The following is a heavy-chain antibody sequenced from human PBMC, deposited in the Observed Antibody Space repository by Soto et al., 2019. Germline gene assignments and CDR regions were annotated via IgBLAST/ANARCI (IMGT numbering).Heavy chain of an antibody. CDR2: VSSSGTTM. D-gene: IGHD6-6*01. CDR1: GFTFSDYD. V-gene: IGHV3-11*01. J-gene: IGHJ4*02. Sequence: QVQLAESGGGLVEPGGYLRISCAASGFTFSDYDMSWIRQSPGKGLEWVSFVSSSGTTMYFADSVKGRLTISRDNAKNSLYLQMNSLRADDTAVYYCARMGPRAARPSYWGQGTLVTVSS. CDR3: ARMGPRAARPSY.